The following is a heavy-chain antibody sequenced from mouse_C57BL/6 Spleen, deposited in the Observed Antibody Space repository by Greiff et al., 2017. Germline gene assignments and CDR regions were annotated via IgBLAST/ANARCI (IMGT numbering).Heavy chain of an antibody. CDR2: IYPGDGDS. D-gene: IGHD2-3*01. Sequence: VQVVESGPELVKPGASVKISCKASGYAFSSSWMNWVKQGPGKGLEWIGRIYPGDGDSNYNGKFKGKATLTADKSSSTAYMQLSSLTSEDSAVYFCARGIYDGYRFAYWGQGTLVTVSA. J-gene: IGHJ3*01. V-gene: IGHV1-82*01. CDR3: ARGIYDGYRFAY. CDR1: GYAFSSSW.